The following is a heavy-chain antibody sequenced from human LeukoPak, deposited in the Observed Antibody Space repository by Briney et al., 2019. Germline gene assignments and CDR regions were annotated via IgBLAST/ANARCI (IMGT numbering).Heavy chain of an antibody. D-gene: IGHD3-10*01. V-gene: IGHV4-59*08. CDR3: ARRQHYGSGSYFWSDP. CDR1: GGSISSNH. CDR2: IYYSGST. Sequence: SETLSLTCTVPGGSISSNHWSWIRQPPGTGLEWIGNIYYSGSTNYNPSLKSRVTISVDTPKNQFSLKLSSVTAADTAVYYCARRQHYGSGSYFWSDPWGQGMLVTVSS. J-gene: IGHJ5*02.